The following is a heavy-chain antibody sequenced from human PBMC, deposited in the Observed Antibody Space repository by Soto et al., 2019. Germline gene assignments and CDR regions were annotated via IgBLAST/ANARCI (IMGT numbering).Heavy chain of an antibody. CDR3: ARVGKDIVLMAAPYYYYYYMDV. J-gene: IGHJ6*03. CDR1: GGFVSSGNYY. CDR2: MNHSGGT. D-gene: IGHD2-8*01. Sequence: SETLSLTCAVYGGFVSSGNYYWSWIRQPPGKGLEWIGEMNHSGGTHYNRSLKSRVTISVDTSKNQFSLKLSSVTAADTAVYYCARVGKDIVLMAAPYYYYYYMDVWGKGTTVTVSS. V-gene: IGHV4-61*01.